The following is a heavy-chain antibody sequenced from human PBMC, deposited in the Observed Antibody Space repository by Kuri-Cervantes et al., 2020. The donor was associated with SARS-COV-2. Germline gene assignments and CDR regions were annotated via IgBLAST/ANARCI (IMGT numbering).Heavy chain of an antibody. CDR2: IRSKAYGGTT. J-gene: IGHJ4*02. CDR1: GGSFSAYY. V-gene: IGHV3-49*03. D-gene: IGHD3-10*01. Sequence: LSLTCAVYGGSFSAYYWSWIRQPPGKGLEWVGFIRSKAYGGTTEYAASVKGRFTISRDDSKSIAYLQMNSLKTEDTAVYYCTTGWFETFDYWGQGTLVTV. CDR3: TTGWFETFDY.